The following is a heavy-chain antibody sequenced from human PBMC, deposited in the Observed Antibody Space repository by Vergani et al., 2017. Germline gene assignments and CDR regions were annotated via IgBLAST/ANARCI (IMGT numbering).Heavy chain of an antibody. CDR1: GFTFGDYY. J-gene: IGHJ6*03. CDR2: IGSSGNII. V-gene: IGHV3-11*01. D-gene: IGHD6-25*01. CDR3: ARENEYTSGGYTPRYYYYYMDV. Sequence: QVQLVESGGGLVKPGGPLRLSCAASGFTFGDYYMSWIRPAPGMGLEWISYIGSSGNIIYYADSVKGRFTISRDNPRNSLYLQMNNLRAEDTAVYYCARENEYTSGGYTPRYYYYYMDVWGKGTTVTVSS.